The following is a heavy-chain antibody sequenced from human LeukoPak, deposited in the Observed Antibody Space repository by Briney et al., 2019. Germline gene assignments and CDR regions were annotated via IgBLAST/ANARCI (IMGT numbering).Heavy chain of an antibody. D-gene: IGHD3-22*01. CDR3: ASEPGVVVVIPFDY. CDR2: ISYDGSNK. Sequence: GGSLRLSCVASGFTFSSYAMHWVRQAPGKGLEWVAVISYDGSNKYYADSVKGRFTIFRDNSKNTLYLQMNSLRAEDTAVYYCASEPGVVVVIPFDYWGQGTLVTVSS. CDR1: GFTFSSYA. J-gene: IGHJ4*02. V-gene: IGHV3-30-3*01.